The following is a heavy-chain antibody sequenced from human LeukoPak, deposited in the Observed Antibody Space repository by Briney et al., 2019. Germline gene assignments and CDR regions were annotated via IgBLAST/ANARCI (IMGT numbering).Heavy chain of an antibody. D-gene: IGHD6-13*01. CDR2: IYYSGST. Sequence: PSQTLSLTCTVSGGSISSGDYYWSWTRQPPGKGLEWIGYIYYSGSTYYNPSLKSRVTISVDTSKNQFSLKLSSVTAADTAVYYCARVLRLYSSSWYSWLDPWGQGTLVTVYS. CDR3: ARVLRLYSSSWYSWLDP. J-gene: IGHJ5*02. V-gene: IGHV4-30-4*01. CDR1: GGSISSGDYY.